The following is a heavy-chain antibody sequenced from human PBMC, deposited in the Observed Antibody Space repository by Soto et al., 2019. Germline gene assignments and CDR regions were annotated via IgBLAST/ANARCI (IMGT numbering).Heavy chain of an antibody. V-gene: IGHV4-31*03. CDR3: ARDNYYYGSGSYYNGNYYYGMDV. Sequence: SETLSLTCTVSGCSISSGGYYWSWIRQHPGKGLEWIGYIYYSGSTYYNPSLKSRVTISVDTSKNQFSLKLSSVTAADTAAYYCARDNYYYGSGSYYNGNYYYGMDVWGQGTTVTSP. CDR1: GCSISSGGYY. J-gene: IGHJ6*02. D-gene: IGHD3-10*01. CDR2: IYYSGST.